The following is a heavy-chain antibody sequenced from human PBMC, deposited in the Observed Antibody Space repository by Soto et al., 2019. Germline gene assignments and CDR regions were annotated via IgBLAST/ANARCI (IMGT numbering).Heavy chain of an antibody. D-gene: IGHD6-25*01. Sequence: EVQLVESGGGLVQPGGSLRLSCAASGFTVSSSYMSWVRQAPGKGLEWVSVLYSGGITYYTESVKGRFTISRDNSKNTLYHQMNSLRAEDTAVYYCARDRRDLGFWYFDLWGRGTLVTVSS. CDR2: LYSGGIT. J-gene: IGHJ2*01. CDR3: ARDRRDLGFWYFDL. CDR1: GFTVSSSY. V-gene: IGHV3-66*01.